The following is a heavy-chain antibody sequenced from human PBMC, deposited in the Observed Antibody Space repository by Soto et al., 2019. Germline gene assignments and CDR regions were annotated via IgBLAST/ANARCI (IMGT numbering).Heavy chain of an antibody. CDR1: GFTFDDYA. J-gene: IGHJ6*02. Sequence: LRLSCAASGFTFDDYAMHWVRQAPGKGLEWVSLISWDGSNTYYADSVKGRFNISRDNSKNSLYLQMNSLRPEDTALYYCAKAQRGRKRPFFGQARPYDPYSAMDIWGQGTTVTVSS. CDR2: ISWDGSNT. CDR3: AKAQRGRKRPFFGQARPYDPYSAMDI. D-gene: IGHD3-3*01. V-gene: IGHV3-43D*04.